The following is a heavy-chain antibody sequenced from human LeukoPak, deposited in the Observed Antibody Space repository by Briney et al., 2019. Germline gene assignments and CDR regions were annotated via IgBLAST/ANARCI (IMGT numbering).Heavy chain of an antibody. Sequence: PGGSLRLSCAASGFTFDDYAMHWVRQAPGKGLEWVSGTSWNSGSIGYADSVKGRFTISRDNAKNSLYLQMNSLRAEDTALYYCAKSGAVAGYFDYWGQGTLVTVSS. CDR2: TSWNSGSI. D-gene: IGHD6-19*01. V-gene: IGHV3-9*01. CDR3: AKSGAVAGYFDY. J-gene: IGHJ4*02. CDR1: GFTFDDYA.